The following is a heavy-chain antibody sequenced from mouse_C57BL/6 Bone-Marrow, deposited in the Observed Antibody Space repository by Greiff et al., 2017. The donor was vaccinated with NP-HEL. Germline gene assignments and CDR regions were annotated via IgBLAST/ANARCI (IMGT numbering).Heavy chain of an antibody. CDR3: ARGVGSSYPYWYFDV. CDR2: IYPGSGST. V-gene: IGHV1-55*01. CDR1: GYTFTSYW. Sequence: QVQLKQPGAELVKPGASVKMSCKASGYTFTSYWITWVKQRPGQGLEWIGDIYPGSGSTNYNEKFKSKATLTVDTSSSTAYMQLSSLTSEDSAVYYCARGVGSSYPYWYFDVWGTGTTVTVSS. J-gene: IGHJ1*03. D-gene: IGHD1-1*01.